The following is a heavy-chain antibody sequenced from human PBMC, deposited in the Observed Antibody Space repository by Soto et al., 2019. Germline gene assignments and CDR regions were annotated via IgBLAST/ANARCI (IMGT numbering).Heavy chain of an antibody. CDR1: GYRFSSYW. CDR3: ARQGSTGAYYYSLMDV. CDR2: IYPGDSDT. Sequence: GESLKISWKGSGYRFSSYWIAWVRQMPGKGLEWMGIIYPGDSDTIYSPSFQGQVTFSADKSTSTAYLQWSSLKASDTAMYYCARQGSTGAYYYSLMDVWGQGSTVTVCS. V-gene: IGHV5-51*01. D-gene: IGHD2-2*01. J-gene: IGHJ6*02.